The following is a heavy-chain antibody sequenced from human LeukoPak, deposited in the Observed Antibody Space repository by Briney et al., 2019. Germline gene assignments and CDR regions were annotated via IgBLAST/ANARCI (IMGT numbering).Heavy chain of an antibody. CDR3: ARVTDSLDY. CDR2: IYSSGST. CDR1: GGSISDFY. J-gene: IGHJ4*02. V-gene: IGHV4-4*07. Sequence: SETLSLTCIVSGGSISDFYWSWVRQSAGKGLEYIGRIYSSGSTNYNPSLKSRVAMSVDTSKNQFSLNLRSLTAADTAVHYCARVTDSLDYWGQGTLVTVSS. D-gene: IGHD4-11*01.